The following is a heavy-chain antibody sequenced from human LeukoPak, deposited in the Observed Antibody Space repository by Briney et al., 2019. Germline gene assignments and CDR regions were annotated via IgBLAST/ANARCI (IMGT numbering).Heavy chain of an antibody. CDR3: ARVGKRMGYCSSTSCGAFDI. D-gene: IGHD2-2*01. Sequence: GGSLRLSCLTSGFTFSNHAMNWVRQAPGKGLEWVALISYDGSNTYYGDSMRGRFTISRDDSKNTLFLQMNSLRAEDTAVYYCARVGKRMGYCSSTSCGAFDIWGQGTMVTVSS. CDR1: GFTFSNHA. J-gene: IGHJ3*02. V-gene: IGHV3-30-3*01. CDR2: ISYDGSNT.